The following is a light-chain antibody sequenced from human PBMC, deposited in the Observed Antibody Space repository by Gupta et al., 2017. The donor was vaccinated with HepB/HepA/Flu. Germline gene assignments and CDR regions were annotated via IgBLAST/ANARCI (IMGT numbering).Light chain of an antibody. CDR2: WAS. Sequence: DIVMTHSPDSLAVSLGERATNNCKSSQSVLYSSNNKNYLAWYQQKPGQPPKLLIYWASTRESGVPDRFSGSGSGTDFTLTISSLQAEDVAVYYCQQYYSTPFTFGGGTKVEIK. CDR1: QSVLYSSNNKNY. J-gene: IGKJ4*01. CDR3: QQYYSTPFT. V-gene: IGKV4-1*01.